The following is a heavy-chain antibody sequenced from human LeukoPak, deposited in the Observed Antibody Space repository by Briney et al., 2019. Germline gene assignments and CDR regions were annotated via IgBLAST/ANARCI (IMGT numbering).Heavy chain of an antibody. CDR2: ISSSRSYI. Sequence: GGSLRLSCAASGFTFSSYSMNWVRQAPGKGLEWVSSISSSRSYIYYADSVKGRFTISRDNAKNSLYLQMNSLRAEDTAVYYCARAAYSGTYRWDYWGQGTLVTVSS. CDR1: GFTFSSYS. V-gene: IGHV3-21*01. D-gene: IGHD1-26*01. J-gene: IGHJ4*02. CDR3: ARAAYSGTYRWDY.